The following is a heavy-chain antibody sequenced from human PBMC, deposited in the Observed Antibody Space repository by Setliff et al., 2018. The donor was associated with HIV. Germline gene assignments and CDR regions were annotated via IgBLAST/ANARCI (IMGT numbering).Heavy chain of an antibody. CDR1: GYSFTNYG. CDR2: ISTRDGNT. Sequence: GASVKVSCKASGYSFTNYGVSWVRQAPGHGLEWMGWISTRDGNTNYAQKFQGRVTMTADRSTNTAYMEMRSLRSDDTAMFYCARDAGYSGTSWDHWGQGTLVTVS. CDR3: ARDAGYSGTSWDH. D-gene: IGHD5-12*01. J-gene: IGHJ4*02. V-gene: IGHV1-18*01.